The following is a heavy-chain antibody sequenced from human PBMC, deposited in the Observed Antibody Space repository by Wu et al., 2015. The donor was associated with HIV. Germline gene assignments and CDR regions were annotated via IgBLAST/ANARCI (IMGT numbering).Heavy chain of an antibody. D-gene: IGHD2-21*01. CDR2: IIPISGTT. Sequence: QAQLIQSAGEMKKPGASVRVSCKASGGTFSSYTFNWVRQAPGQGLEWVGSIIPISGTTDYAQKFLGRITITADESTRTTYMELRSLRNEDTAVYFCARELLWGEDFWGQGNPGSSSPQ. J-gene: IGHJ4*02. CDR3: ARELLWGEDF. V-gene: IGHV1-69*13. CDR1: GGTFSSYT.